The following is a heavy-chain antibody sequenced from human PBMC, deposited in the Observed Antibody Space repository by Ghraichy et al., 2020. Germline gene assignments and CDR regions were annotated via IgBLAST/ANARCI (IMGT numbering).Heavy chain of an antibody. CDR3: ASEVWFGELSYYYYGMDV. Sequence: GVLNISCAASGFTFSSYSMNWVRQAPGKGLEWVSSISSSSSYIYYADSVKGRFTISRDNAKNSLYLQMNSLRAEDTAVYYCASEVWFGELSYYYYGMDVWGQGTTVTVSS. J-gene: IGHJ6*02. CDR1: GFTFSSYS. CDR2: ISSSSSYI. V-gene: IGHV3-21*01. D-gene: IGHD3-10*01.